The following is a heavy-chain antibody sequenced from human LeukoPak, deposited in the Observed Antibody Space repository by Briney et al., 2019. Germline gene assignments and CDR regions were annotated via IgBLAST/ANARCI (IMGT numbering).Heavy chain of an antibody. J-gene: IGHJ4*02. CDR1: GFTFNSYA. CDR3: AKTTTGYSSGRYPGWPADY. Sequence: PGGSLTLSCAAYGFTFNSYAMYWVRQAPGKGLEWVSGIFGSGGSPHYADSVKGRSTISRDNSKNTVYLQMSSLRAEDTAVYYCAKTTTGYSSGRYPGWPADYWGQGSLVTVSS. D-gene: IGHD6-19*01. CDR2: IFGSGGSP. V-gene: IGHV3-23*01.